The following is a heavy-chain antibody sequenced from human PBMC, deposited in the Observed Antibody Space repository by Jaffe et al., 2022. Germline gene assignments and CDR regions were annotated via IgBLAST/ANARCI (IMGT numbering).Heavy chain of an antibody. CDR1: GFMFSDYG. CDR2: IRYDGSNK. J-gene: IGHJ4*02. Sequence: QVQLVESGGGVVQPGGSLRLSCATSGFMFSDYGIHWVRQAPGKGLEWVAFIRYDGSNKYYADSVKGRFTISRDNSKNTLFLQMNSLRVEDTAVYYCAKDSFRIAAAAYYFDYWGQGTLVTVTS. CDR3: AKDSFRIAAAAYYFDY. V-gene: IGHV3-30*02. D-gene: IGHD6-13*01.